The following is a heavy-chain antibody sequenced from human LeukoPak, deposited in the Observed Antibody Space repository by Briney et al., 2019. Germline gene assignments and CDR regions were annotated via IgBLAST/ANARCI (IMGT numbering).Heavy chain of an antibody. J-gene: IGHJ4*02. CDR2: INPNSGGT. V-gene: IGHV1-2*06. Sequence: ASVKVSCKASGYTFTGYYMHWVRQAPGQRLEWIERINPNSGGTNYAQKFQGRVTMTRYTSISTAYMELSRLRSDDTAVYYCATHTPITMVRGVMISWGQGTLVTVSS. CDR1: GYTFTGYY. D-gene: IGHD3-10*01. CDR3: ATHTPITMVRGVMIS.